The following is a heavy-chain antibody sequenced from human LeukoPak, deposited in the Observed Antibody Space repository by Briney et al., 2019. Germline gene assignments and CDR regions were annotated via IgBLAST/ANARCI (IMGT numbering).Heavy chain of an antibody. J-gene: IGHJ3*02. Sequence: SVKVSCKASGGTFSSYAISWVRQAPGQGLEWMGGIIPIFGTANYAQKFQGRVTITADKSTSTAYMELSSLRSEDTAVYYCARATIGPDDAFDIWGQGTMVTVSS. CDR1: GGTFSSYA. V-gene: IGHV1-69*06. CDR2: IIPIFGTA. CDR3: ARATIGPDDAFDI. D-gene: IGHD1-1*01.